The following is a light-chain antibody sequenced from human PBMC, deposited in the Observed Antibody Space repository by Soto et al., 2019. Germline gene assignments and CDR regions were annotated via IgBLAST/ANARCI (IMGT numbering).Light chain of an antibody. J-gene: IGLJ2*01. V-gene: IGLV2-23*01. CDR3: CSSAGSSTLVV. CDR2: EGS. Sequence: QSALTQPASVYGSPGQSITISCTGTSSDVGSYNLVSWYQQHPGKAPKLMIYEGSKRPSGVSNRFSGSKSGNTASLTISGLQAEDEADYYCCSSAGSSTLVVFGGGTKLTVL. CDR1: SSDVGSYNL.